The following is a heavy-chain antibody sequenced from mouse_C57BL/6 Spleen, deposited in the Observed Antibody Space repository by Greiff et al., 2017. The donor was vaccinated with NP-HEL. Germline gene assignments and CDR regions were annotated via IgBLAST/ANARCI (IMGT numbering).Heavy chain of an antibody. CDR3: ARKLTTVVEGDAMDY. CDR2: IYPGSGNT. J-gene: IGHJ4*01. V-gene: IGHV1-76*01. D-gene: IGHD1-1*01. CDR1: GYTFTDYY. Sequence: QVQLQQSGAELVRPGASVKLSCKASGYTFTDYYINWVKQRPGQGLEWIARIYPGSGNTYYNEKFKGKATLTAEKSSSTAYMQLSSLTSEDSAVYFCARKLTTVVEGDAMDYWGQGTSVTVSS.